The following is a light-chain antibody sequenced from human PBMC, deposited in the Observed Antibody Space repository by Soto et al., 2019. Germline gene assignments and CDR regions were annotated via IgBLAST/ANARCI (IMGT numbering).Light chain of an antibody. J-gene: IGLJ1*01. CDR1: SSNIGAGYD. Sequence: QSVLTQPPSVSGAPGQRVTISRTGSSSNIGAGYDLHWYQQLPGTAPKLLIYRNNNRPSGVPDRFSGSKSGTSASLAITGLQAEDEADYYCQSYDSSLSGYVFGTGTKVTVL. CDR2: RNN. V-gene: IGLV1-40*01. CDR3: QSYDSSLSGYV.